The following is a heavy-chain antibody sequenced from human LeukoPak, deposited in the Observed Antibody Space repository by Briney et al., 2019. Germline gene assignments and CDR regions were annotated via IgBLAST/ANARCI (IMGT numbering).Heavy chain of an antibody. J-gene: IGHJ4*02. V-gene: IGHV1-18*01. CDR2: IDPYNVNR. D-gene: IGHD3-9*01. CDR1: GYSFISYG. Sequence: GASVKVSGKASGYSFISYGISWVRQAPGQGLEWMGWIDPYNVNRNYVQKFQGRVTMTTDTSTTTAYMELGSLTSDDTGVYYCARDKGGYDNAFDYWGQGTLVTVSS. CDR3: ARDKGGYDNAFDY.